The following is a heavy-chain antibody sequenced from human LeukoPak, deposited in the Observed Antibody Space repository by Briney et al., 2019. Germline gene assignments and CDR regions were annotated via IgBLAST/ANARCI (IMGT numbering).Heavy chain of an antibody. J-gene: IGHJ5*02. V-gene: IGHV4-61*08. CDR2: IYYSGST. CDR3: AREVYDFWSGYPNWFDP. Sequence: SQTLSLTCSVGGDYINNGGHYWSWIRQPPGKGLEWIGYIYYSGSTNYNPSLKSRVTISVDTSKNQFSLKLSPVTAADTAVYYCAREVYDFWSGYPNWFDPWGQGTLVTVSS. D-gene: IGHD3-3*01. CDR1: GDYINNGGHY.